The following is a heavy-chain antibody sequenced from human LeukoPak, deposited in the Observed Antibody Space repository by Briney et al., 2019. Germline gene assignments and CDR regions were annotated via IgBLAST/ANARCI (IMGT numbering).Heavy chain of an antibody. Sequence: SETLSLTCAVYVGSFSGYYWSWIRQPPGKGLEWIGEINHSGSTNYNPSLKSRVTISVDTSKNQFSLKLSSVTAADTAVYYCARGNYDSSGYYGGGSVDYWGQGTLVTVSS. CDR1: VGSFSGYY. CDR2: INHSGST. V-gene: IGHV4-34*01. J-gene: IGHJ4*02. CDR3: ARGNYDSSGYYGGGSVDY. D-gene: IGHD3-22*01.